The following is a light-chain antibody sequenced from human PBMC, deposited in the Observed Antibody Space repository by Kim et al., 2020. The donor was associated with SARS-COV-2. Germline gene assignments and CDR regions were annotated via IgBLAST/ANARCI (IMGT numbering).Light chain of an antibody. CDR3: QQSYSTPPYT. CDR2: AAS. V-gene: IGKV1-39*01. Sequence: SASVGDRVTITCRASQSISSYLNWYQQKPGKAPNLLIYAASSLQSGVPSRFSGSGFGTDFTLSISSLQPEDFATYYCQQSYSTPPYTFGQGTKLEI. J-gene: IGKJ2*01. CDR1: QSISSY.